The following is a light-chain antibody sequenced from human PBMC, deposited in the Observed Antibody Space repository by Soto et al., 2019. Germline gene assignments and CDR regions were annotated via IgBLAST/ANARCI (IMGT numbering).Light chain of an antibody. CDR2: GAS. J-gene: IGKJ1*01. Sequence: MACRQTPETPALAAGVKNTLSFRASQSVSSSYLAWYQQKPGQAPRLLIYGASSRDTGIPDRFSGSGSGTDFTLTISRLEPEDFAVYYCQLRRTFGQGTK. CDR3: QLRRT. CDR1: QSVSSSY. V-gene: IGKV3-20*01.